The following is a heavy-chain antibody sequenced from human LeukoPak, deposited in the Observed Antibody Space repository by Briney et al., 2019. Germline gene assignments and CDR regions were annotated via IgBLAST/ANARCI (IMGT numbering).Heavy chain of an antibody. CDR3: AGDHMNYDYVWGSYSAGGDY. CDR2: INSDGSST. J-gene: IGHJ4*02. Sequence: GALRLSCAASGFTFSSYWMHWVRQAPGKGLVWVSRINSDGSSTSYADSVKGRFTISRDNAKNTLYLQMNSLRAEDTAVYYCAGDHMNYDYVWGSYSAGGDYWGQGTLVTVSS. CDR1: GFTFSSYW. V-gene: IGHV3-74*01. D-gene: IGHD3-16*01.